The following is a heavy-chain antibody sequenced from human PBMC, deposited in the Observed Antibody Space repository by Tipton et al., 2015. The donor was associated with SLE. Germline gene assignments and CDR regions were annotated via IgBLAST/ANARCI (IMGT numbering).Heavy chain of an antibody. CDR3: ARAQRGPIRAFDI. V-gene: IGHV4-38-2*02. CDR1: GYSISSGYY. D-gene: IGHD3/OR15-3a*01. J-gene: IGHJ3*02. CDR2: IYHSGST. Sequence: TLSLTCTVSGYSISSGYYWGWIRQPPGKGLEWIVGIYHSGSTYYNPSLESRVTITVDTSKKQFSLKLSSVTAADTTVYYCARAQRGPIRAFDIWGQGTMVTVSS.